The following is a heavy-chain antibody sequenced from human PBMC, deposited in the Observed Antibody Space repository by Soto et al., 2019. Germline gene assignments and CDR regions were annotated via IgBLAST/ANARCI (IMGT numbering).Heavy chain of an antibody. CDR2: ISYDGSNK. Sequence: QVQLVESGGGVVQPGRSLRLSCAASGFTFSSYGMHWVRQAPGKGLEWVAVISYDGSNKYYADSVKGRFTISRDNSKNKLYLQMNSLRAEDTAVYYCANDYRIFIRYYGMDVWGQGTTVTVSS. J-gene: IGHJ6*02. V-gene: IGHV3-30*18. D-gene: IGHD3-3*01. CDR3: ANDYRIFIRYYGMDV. CDR1: GFTFSSYG.